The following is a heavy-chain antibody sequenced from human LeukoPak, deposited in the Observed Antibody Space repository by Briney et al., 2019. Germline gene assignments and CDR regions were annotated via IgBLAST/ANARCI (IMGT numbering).Heavy chain of an antibody. V-gene: IGHV3-48*01. CDR2: ISSSSSTI. Sequence: GGSLRLSCAASGFTFSSYSMNWVRQAPGKGLEWVSYISSSSSTIYYADSVKGRFTISRDKSKNTLYLQMNSLRAEDTAVYYCAKDGNYDFWSGYYFDYWGQGTLVTVSS. D-gene: IGHD3-3*01. CDR1: GFTFSSYS. CDR3: AKDGNYDFWSGYYFDY. J-gene: IGHJ4*02.